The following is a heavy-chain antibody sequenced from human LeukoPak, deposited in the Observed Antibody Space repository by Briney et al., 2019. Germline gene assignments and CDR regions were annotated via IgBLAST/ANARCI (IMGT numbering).Heavy chain of an antibody. J-gene: IGHJ5*02. D-gene: IGHD2-15*01. CDR1: GYTFTGYY. CDR3: ARESYCSGGSCYSGWFDP. V-gene: IGHV1-2*04. Sequence: GASVKVSCKASGYTFTGYYMHWVRQAPGQGLEWMGWINPNSGGTNYAQKFRGWVTMTRDTSISTAYMELSRLRSDDTAVYYCARESYCSGGSCYSGWFDPWGQGTLVTVSS. CDR2: INPNSGGT.